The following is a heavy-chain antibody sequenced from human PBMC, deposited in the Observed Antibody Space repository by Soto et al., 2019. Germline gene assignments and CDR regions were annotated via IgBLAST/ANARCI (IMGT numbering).Heavy chain of an antibody. Sequence: DVKLLESGGGLVQPGGSLRLSCGVSGFRVTSNGVSWVRQAPGKGLEWVSAIIPNGKGIWYADSVKGRITISRDISRNTVSLQMDSLGAEDTAVYYCAKDRLYPRDYFHYWGQGTLVTVSS. D-gene: IGHD2-21*02. CDR2: IIPNGKGI. CDR1: GFRVTSNG. V-gene: IGHV3-23*01. CDR3: AKDRLYPRDYFHY. J-gene: IGHJ4*02.